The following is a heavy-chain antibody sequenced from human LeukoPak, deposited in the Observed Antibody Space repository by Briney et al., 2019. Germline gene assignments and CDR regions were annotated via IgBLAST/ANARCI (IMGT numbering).Heavy chain of an antibody. Sequence: GESLKISCKGSGYSFTSYWIGWVRQMPGKGLEWMGIIYPGDSDTRYSPSFQGQVTISADKSISTAYLQWSSLRSEDTAVYYCARGHLWFGDKYHDAFDIWGQGTMVTVSS. D-gene: IGHD3-10*01. CDR1: GYSFTSYW. CDR3: ARGHLWFGDKYHDAFDI. J-gene: IGHJ3*02. V-gene: IGHV5-51*01. CDR2: IYPGDSDT.